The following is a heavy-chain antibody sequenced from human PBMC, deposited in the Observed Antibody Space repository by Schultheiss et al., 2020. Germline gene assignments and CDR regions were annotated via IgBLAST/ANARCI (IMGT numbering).Heavy chain of an antibody. CDR1: GFTFSSYG. D-gene: IGHD4-17*01. CDR3: AKPGTTVTTPSWFDP. J-gene: IGHJ5*02. V-gene: IGHV3-30*18. Sequence: GGSLRLSCAASGFTFSSYGMHWVRQAPGKGLEWVAVISYDGSNKYYADSVKGRFTISRDNSKNTLYLQMNSLRAEDTAVYYCAKPGTTVTTPSWFDPWGQGTLVTVSS. CDR2: ISYDGSNK.